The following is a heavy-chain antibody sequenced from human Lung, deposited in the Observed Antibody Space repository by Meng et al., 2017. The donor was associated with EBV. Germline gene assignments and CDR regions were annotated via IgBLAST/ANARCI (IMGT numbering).Heavy chain of an antibody. V-gene: IGHV3-23*01. CDR3: AKAAFDY. Sequence: EVELLESGGGVVEPGGSLRLSCAASGFTFSSYAMRWVRQAPGEGVEWVSAISGSGGSTYYADSVKGRFIISRDNSKNTLYLQMNSLRAEDTAVYYCAKAAFDYWGQGTLVTVYS. CDR2: ISGSGGST. CDR1: GFTFSSYA. J-gene: IGHJ4*02.